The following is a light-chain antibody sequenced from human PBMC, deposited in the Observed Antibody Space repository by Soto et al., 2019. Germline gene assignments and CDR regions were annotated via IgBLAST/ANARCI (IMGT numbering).Light chain of an antibody. CDR1: QSVSSGY. CDR2: ATS. J-gene: IGKJ5*01. V-gene: IGKV3-20*01. CDR3: QQYGSSPPIT. Sequence: EIVLTQSPGALSLSPGERATLSCRASQSVSSGYLAWHQQKPRQAPRLLIFATSRSAAGIPDRFSGSGSGRDFTLPISRLEPEDVAVYYCQQYGSSPPITFGQGTRLEIK.